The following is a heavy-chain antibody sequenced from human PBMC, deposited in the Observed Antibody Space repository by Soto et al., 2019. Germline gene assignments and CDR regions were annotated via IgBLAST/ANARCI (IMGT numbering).Heavy chain of an antibody. CDR1: GGSFSGYY. D-gene: IGHD2-15*01. Sequence: PSETLSLTCAVYGGSFSGYYWSWIRQPPGKGLEWIGEINHSGSTNYNPSLKSRVTISVDTSKNQFSLKLSSVTAADTAAYYCARGLLLGYWGQGTLVTVSS. CDR2: INHSGST. CDR3: ARGLLLGY. J-gene: IGHJ4*02. V-gene: IGHV4-34*01.